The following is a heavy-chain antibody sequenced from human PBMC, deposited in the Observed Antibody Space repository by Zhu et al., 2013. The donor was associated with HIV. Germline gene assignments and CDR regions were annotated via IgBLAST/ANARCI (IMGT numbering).Heavy chain of an antibody. D-gene: IGHD6-13*01. CDR1: GFTFSSYG. CDR3: AKEGIATL. V-gene: IGHV3-30*18. Sequence: VQLVESGGGVVQPGRSLRLSCAASGFTFSSYGMHWVRQAPGKGLEWVAVISYDGSNKYYADSVKGRFTISRDNSKNTLYLQMNSLRAEDTAVYYCAKEGIATLWGQGTLVTVSS. CDR2: ISYDGSNK. J-gene: IGHJ4*02.